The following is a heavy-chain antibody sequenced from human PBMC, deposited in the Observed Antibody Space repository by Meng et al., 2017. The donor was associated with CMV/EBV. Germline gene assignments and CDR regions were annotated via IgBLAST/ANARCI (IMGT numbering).Heavy chain of an antibody. V-gene: IGHV1-46*01. CDR1: GYTFTSYD. Sequence: QVQLVQSGGEVKRHGASVKVSCKASGYTFTSYDMHWVRYAPGQGLEWMGIINPSGGSTSYAQKFQGRVTMTRDTSTSTVYMELSSLRSEDTAVYYCALAEYSSSLFDYWGQGTLVTVSS. J-gene: IGHJ4*02. D-gene: IGHD6-13*01. CDR2: INPSGGST. CDR3: ALAEYSSSLFDY.